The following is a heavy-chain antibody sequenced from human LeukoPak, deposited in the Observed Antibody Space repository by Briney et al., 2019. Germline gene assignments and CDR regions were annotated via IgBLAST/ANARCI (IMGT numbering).Heavy chain of an antibody. Sequence: PSETLSLTCTVSGGSISSSSYYWGWIRQPPGKGLEWIGSIYYSGSTYYNPSLKSRVTISVDTSKNQFSLKLSSVTAADTAVYYCARDMWVGDSSGYYSGYFDYWGQGTLVTVSS. CDR3: ARDMWVGDSSGYYSGYFDY. D-gene: IGHD3-22*01. CDR2: IYYSGST. V-gene: IGHV4-39*07. J-gene: IGHJ4*02. CDR1: GGSISSSSYY.